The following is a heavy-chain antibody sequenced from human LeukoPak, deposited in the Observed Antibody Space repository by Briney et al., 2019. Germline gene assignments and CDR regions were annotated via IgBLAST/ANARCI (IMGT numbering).Heavy chain of an antibody. D-gene: IGHD3-10*01. CDR2: IYHSGST. Sequence: PSETLSLTCAVSDYSITSDYYWGWIRQPPGKGLEWIGSIYHSGSTYYNPSLKSRVTISVDTSKNQFSLKLTSVTAADTAVYYCAREGSTSGTNWFDPWGQGTLSPSPQ. CDR3: AREGSTSGTNWFDP. V-gene: IGHV4-38-2*02. CDR1: DYSITSDYY. J-gene: IGHJ5*02.